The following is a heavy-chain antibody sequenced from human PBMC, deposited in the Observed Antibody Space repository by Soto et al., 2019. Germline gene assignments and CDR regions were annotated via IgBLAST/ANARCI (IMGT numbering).Heavy chain of an antibody. D-gene: IGHD6-19*01. V-gene: IGHV4-39*01. CDR3: ARQPPGSEEYYFDY. Sequence: KTSETLSLTCTVSGGSISSSSYYWGWIRQPPGKGLEWIGSIYYSGSTYYNPSLKSRVTISVDTSKNQFSLKLSSVTAADTAVYYCARQPPGSEEYYFDYWGQGTLVTVSS. CDR1: GGSISSSSYY. CDR2: IYYSGST. J-gene: IGHJ4*02.